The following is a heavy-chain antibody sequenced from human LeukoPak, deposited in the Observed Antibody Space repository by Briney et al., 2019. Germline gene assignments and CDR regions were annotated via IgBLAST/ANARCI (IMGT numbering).Heavy chain of an antibody. V-gene: IGHV3-23*01. CDR2: ISGSTGTT. Sequence: GGALRLSCAASGFTFSRYAMCWVRATPGEGLEWVSPISGSTGTTYYAGSVRGRFTISRDNSKNTLYLQMDSLRAEDTAKYYCAKGLINDWSALEDWGQGTLVTVSS. CDR3: AKGLINDWSALED. J-gene: IGHJ4*02. D-gene: IGHD3-9*01. CDR1: GFTFSRYA.